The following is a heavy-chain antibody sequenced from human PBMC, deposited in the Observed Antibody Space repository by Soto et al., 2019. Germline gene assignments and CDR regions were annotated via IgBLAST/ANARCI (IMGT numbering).Heavy chain of an antibody. V-gene: IGHV3-30-3*01. CDR3: ASDGYYDSSGYLDY. CDR1: GFTFSSYA. D-gene: IGHD3-22*01. CDR2: ISYDGSNK. Sequence: QVQLVESGGGVVQPGRSLRLSCAASGFTFSSYAMHWVRQAPGKGLEWVAVISYDGSNKYYADSVKGRFTISRDNSKNTLYLQMNSLRAEDTAVYYCASDGYYDSSGYLDYWGQGTLVTVSS. J-gene: IGHJ4*02.